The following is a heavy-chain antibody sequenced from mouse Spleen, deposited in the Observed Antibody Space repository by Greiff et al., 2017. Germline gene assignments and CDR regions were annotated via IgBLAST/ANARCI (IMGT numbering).Heavy chain of an antibody. CDR1: GFTFSDFY. V-gene: IGHV7-1*01. D-gene: IGHD1-1*01. CDR2: SRNKANDYTT. J-gene: IGHJ4*01. Sequence: EVKVVESGGGLVQSGRSLRLSCATSGFTFSDFYMEWVRQAPGKGLEWIAASRNKANDYTTEYSASVKGRFIVSRDTSQSILYLQMNALRAEDTAIYYCARDADYDGSSPYAMDYWGQGTSVTVSS. CDR3: ARDADYDGSSPYAMDY.